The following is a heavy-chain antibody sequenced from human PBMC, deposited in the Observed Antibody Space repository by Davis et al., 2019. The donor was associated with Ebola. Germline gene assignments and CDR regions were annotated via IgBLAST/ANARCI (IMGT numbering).Heavy chain of an antibody. CDR3: ARDWVGSGYSFDY. J-gene: IGHJ4*02. CDR2: ISYDGSNK. D-gene: IGHD5-12*01. Sequence: GESLKISCAASGFTFSSYAMHWVRQAPGKGLEWVAVISYDGSNKYYADSVKGRFTISRDNSKNTLYLQMNSLRAEDTAVYYCARDWVGSGYSFDYWGQGTLVTVSS. CDR1: GFTFSSYA. V-gene: IGHV3-30-3*01.